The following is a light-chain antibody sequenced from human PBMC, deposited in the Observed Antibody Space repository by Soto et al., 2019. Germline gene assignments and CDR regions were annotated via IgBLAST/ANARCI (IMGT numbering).Light chain of an antibody. J-gene: IGKJ2*01. CDR2: KAS. V-gene: IGKV1-5*03. CDR3: QQYNNYPYT. CDR1: QSIRSW. Sequence: DIQMTQSPSTLSASVGDRVTITCRASQSIRSWLAWYQQKPGKAPKLLIYKASSLETGVPLRFSGSGSGTEFTLTISSLQPDDFATYYCQQYNNYPYTVGQGTKVDIK.